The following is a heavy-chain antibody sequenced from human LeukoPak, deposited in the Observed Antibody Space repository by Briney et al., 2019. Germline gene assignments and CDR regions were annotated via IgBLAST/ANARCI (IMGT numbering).Heavy chain of an antibody. Sequence: HPGGSLRLSCAASGFTVNNNYMNWVRQAPGKGLEWVSVIYSGGNTYYADSVKGRFTTSRDNSKNTLYLQMNSLRAEDTAVYYCAKVNKGDTAMINYYYYYMDVWGKGTTVTVSS. CDR1: GFTVNNNY. CDR3: AKVNKGDTAMINYYYYYMDV. CDR2: IYSGGNT. J-gene: IGHJ6*03. V-gene: IGHV3-66*02. D-gene: IGHD5-18*01.